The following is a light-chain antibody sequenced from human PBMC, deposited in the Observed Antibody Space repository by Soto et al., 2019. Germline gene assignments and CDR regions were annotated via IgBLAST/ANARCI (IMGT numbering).Light chain of an antibody. J-gene: IGKJ5*01. CDR2: KAS. CDR1: QSISPW. V-gene: IGKV1-5*03. Sequence: DIQMTQSPSTLSASVGDRVTITCRASQSISPWLAWYQQKPGKAPKLLIYKASSLESGVPSRFSGSGSGTEFTLTLSSLQPEDFATYYCQHYNSDPITFGQGTRLEIK. CDR3: QHYNSDPIT.